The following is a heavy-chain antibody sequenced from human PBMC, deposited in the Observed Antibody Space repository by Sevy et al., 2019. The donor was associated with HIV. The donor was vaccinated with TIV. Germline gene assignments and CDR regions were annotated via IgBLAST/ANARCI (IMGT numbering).Heavy chain of an antibody. Sequence: GGSLRLSCTASGFTFGDYAMSWFRQAPGKGLEWVGFIRSKTYGGTTEYAASVKGRFTISRDDSTSIAYLQMNSLKTEDTAVYYCTRDTGYSNNWVVTAFDIWGQGTMVTVSS. D-gene: IGHD6-13*01. CDR1: GFTFGDYA. J-gene: IGHJ3*02. CDR2: IRSKTYGGTT. CDR3: TRDTGYSNNWVVTAFDI. V-gene: IGHV3-49*03.